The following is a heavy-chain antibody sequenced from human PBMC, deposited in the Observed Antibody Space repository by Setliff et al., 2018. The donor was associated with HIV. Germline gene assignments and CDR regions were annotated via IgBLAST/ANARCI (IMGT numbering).Heavy chain of an antibody. D-gene: IGHD2-15*01. J-gene: IGHJ2*01. Sequence: SETLSLTCAVSGGSISSSNWWTWVRQPPGKGLEWIGESYHSGSTNYNPSLKSRVTISLDKSKNQFPLKLTSVTAADTAIYFCARSCQSGRSDWYFDLWGRGTLVTVSS. CDR3: ARSCQSGRSDWYFDL. CDR2: SYHSGST. CDR1: GGSISSSNW. V-gene: IGHV4-4*02.